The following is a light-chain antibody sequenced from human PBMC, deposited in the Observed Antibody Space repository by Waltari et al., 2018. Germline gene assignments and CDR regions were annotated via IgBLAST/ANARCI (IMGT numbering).Light chain of an antibody. CDR3: QQYYRTPRT. CDR1: QSVLYSSNNKNY. J-gene: IGKJ1*01. CDR2: WAP. Sequence: DIVMTQSPDSLAVSLGERATINCKSSQSVLYSSNNKNYLAWYQQKPGQPPKLLIYWAPTRESVVPDRFSGSGSGTDFTLTISSLQAEDVAVYYCQQYYRTPRTFGQGTNVEIK. V-gene: IGKV4-1*01.